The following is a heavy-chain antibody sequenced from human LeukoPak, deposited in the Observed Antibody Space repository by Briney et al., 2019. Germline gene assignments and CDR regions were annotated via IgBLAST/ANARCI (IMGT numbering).Heavy chain of an antibody. CDR3: ARLDLVRGVIISELSSS. CDR2: INHSGST. V-gene: IGHV4-34*01. Sequence: PSETLSLTCAVYSGSFSGYYWSWIRQPPGKGLEWIGEINHSGSTNYNPSLKSRVTISVDTSKNQFSLKLSSVTAADTAVYYCARLDLVRGVIISELSSSWGQGTLVTVSS. CDR1: SGSFSGYY. D-gene: IGHD3-10*01. J-gene: IGHJ4*02.